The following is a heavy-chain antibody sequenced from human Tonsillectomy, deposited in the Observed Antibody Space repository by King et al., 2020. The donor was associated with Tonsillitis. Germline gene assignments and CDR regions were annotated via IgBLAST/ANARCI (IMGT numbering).Heavy chain of an antibody. CDR2: TFHSGIT. J-gene: IGHJ6*04. CDR1: GGSISSSY. D-gene: IGHD3-16*01. Sequence: VQLQESGPGLVKPSETLSLTCTVSGGSISSSYWSWIRQPPGKGLEWIGYTFHSGITNYNPSPKSRVPLSVDTSKNQFSLKLGSVTAADTPGYYCARGGGLLDVWGKGTMVTVSS. CDR3: ARGGGLLDV. V-gene: IGHV4-59*01.